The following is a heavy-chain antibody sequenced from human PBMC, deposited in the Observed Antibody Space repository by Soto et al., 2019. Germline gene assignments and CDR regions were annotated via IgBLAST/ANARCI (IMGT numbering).Heavy chain of an antibody. CDR1: GFTFSSYW. V-gene: IGHV3-7*01. Sequence: QPGGSVRLSCAASGFTFSSYWMSWVRQAPGKGLEWVANIKQDGSEKYYVDSVKGRFTISRDNAKNSLYLQMNSLRAEDTAVYYCARDSQRRGPYYFDFRGKGTLVTVFS. CDR2: IKQDGSEK. CDR3: ARDSQRRGPYYFDF. J-gene: IGHJ4*02.